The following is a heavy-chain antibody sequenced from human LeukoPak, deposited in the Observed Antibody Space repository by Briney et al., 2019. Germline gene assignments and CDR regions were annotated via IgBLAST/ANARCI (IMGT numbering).Heavy chain of an antibody. CDR2: MSYDGNYK. J-gene: IGHJ3*02. D-gene: IGHD5-24*01. Sequence: GRSLRLSCAASGFTFSDYTMNWVRQAPGKGLEWVALMSYDGNYKFYADSVKGRFTISRDNSKNTLSLQMNSLKTEDTAVYYCARDYNSIHTFDIWGQGTMVTVSS. V-gene: IGHV3-30-3*01. CDR3: ARDYNSIHTFDI. CDR1: GFTFSDYT.